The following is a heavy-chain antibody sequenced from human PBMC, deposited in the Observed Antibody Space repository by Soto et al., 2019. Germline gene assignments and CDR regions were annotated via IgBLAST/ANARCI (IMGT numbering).Heavy chain of an antibody. CDR3: STRAYDTNGYYRFDP. CDR2: IDHSGRV. Sequence: SETLSLTCAVYGGSFSGHSWTWIRQSPGKGLEWIGDIDHSGRVNYSPSLKSRVTISLDTSKNQFSLTLSAVTAADTAMYYCSTRAYDTNGYYRFDPWGQGTLVTVSS. V-gene: IGHV4-34*01. D-gene: IGHD3-22*01. CDR1: GGSFSGHS. J-gene: IGHJ5*01.